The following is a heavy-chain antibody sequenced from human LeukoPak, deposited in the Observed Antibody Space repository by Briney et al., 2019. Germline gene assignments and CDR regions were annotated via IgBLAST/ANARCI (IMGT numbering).Heavy chain of an antibody. D-gene: IGHD7-27*01. CDR3: ARDLSADWGTGY. CDR2: IYSGGST. CDR1: GFTVSSNY. V-gene: IGHV3-66*01. J-gene: IGHJ4*02. Sequence: GGSLRLSCAASGFTVSSNYMSWVRQAPGKGLEWVSVIYSGGSTYYADSVKGRFTISRDNSKNTLYLQMNSLRAEDTAVYYCARDLSADWGTGYWGQGTLVTVSS.